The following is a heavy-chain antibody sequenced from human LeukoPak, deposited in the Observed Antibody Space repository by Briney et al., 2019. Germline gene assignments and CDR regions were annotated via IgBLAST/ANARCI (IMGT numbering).Heavy chain of an antibody. CDR3: AREGNYYDSSGYYTGYFDY. V-gene: IGHV3-33*01. J-gene: IGHJ4*02. D-gene: IGHD3-22*01. Sequence: GGSLRLSCAASGFTFSSYGMHWVRQAPGKGLEWVAVIWYDASNKYYADSVKGRFTISRDNSKNTLYLQMNCLRAEDTAVYYCAREGNYYDSSGYYTGYFDYWGQGTLVTVSS. CDR1: GFTFSSYG. CDR2: IWYDASNK.